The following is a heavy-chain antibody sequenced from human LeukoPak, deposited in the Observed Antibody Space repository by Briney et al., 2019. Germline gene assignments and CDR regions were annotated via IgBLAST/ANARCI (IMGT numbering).Heavy chain of an antibody. D-gene: IGHD4-11*01. V-gene: IGHV3-48*03. Sequence: GGSLRLSCVASGFSFSTYEMNWVRQAPGKGLEWVSYISSSGSTIYYADSVKGRFTISRDNAKNSLYLQMNSLRAEDTAVYYCAREGRLPRGVLNYWGQGTLVTVSS. CDR2: ISSSGSTI. CDR3: AREGRLPRGVLNY. CDR1: GFSFSTYE. J-gene: IGHJ4*02.